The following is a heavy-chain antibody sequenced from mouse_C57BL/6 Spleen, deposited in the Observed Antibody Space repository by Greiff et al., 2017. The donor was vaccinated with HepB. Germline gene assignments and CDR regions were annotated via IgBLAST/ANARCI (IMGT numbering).Heavy chain of an antibody. CDR2: INPNNGGT. CDR3: ASHLIDGYFAMDY. Sequence: EVQLQQSGPELVKPGASVKISCKASGYTFTDYYMNWVKQSHGKSLEWIGDINPNNGGTSYNQKFKGKATLTVDKSSSTAYMELRSLTSEDSAVYYCASHLIDGYFAMDYWGQGTSVTVSS. J-gene: IGHJ4*01. V-gene: IGHV1-26*01. D-gene: IGHD2-3*01. CDR1: GYTFTDYY.